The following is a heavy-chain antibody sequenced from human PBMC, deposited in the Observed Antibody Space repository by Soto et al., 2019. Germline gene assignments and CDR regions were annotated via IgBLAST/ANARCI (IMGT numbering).Heavy chain of an antibody. V-gene: IGHV4-34*01. J-gene: IGHJ4*02. Sequence: SETLSLTCAVYGGSFSGYYWSWIRQPPGKGLEWIGEINHSGSTNYNPSLKSRVTISVDTSKNQFSLKLSSVTAADTAVYYCARPLDYYDSSGYYYFYYWGQGTLVTVSS. D-gene: IGHD3-22*01. CDR2: INHSGST. CDR1: GGSFSGYY. CDR3: ARPLDYYDSSGYYYFYY.